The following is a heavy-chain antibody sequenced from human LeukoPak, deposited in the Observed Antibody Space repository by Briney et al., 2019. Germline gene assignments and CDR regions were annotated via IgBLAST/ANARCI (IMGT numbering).Heavy chain of an antibody. J-gene: IGHJ4*02. V-gene: IGHV3-30*02. CDR2: IGYTGTDT. CDR3: ARELTERKYYIAY. Sequence: PGASLRLSCAASGFTFSSFGMHWVRQAPGEGLEWVAYIGYTGTDTYYADSVKGRFTISRDNSKNTVHLQVNSLRAADTALYSCARELTERKYYIAYWGQGTLVTVSS. D-gene: IGHD2-8*02. CDR1: GFTFSSFG.